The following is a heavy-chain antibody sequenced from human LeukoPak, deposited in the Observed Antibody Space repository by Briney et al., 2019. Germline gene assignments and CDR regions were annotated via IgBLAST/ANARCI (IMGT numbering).Heavy chain of an antibody. Sequence: PSETLSLTCTVSGGSISSGDYYWSWIRQPPGKGLEWIGEINHSGSTNYNPSLKSRVTISVDTSKNQFSLKLSSVTAADTAVYYCARMRITIFGVVTSFDYWGQGTLVTVSS. CDR2: INHSGST. D-gene: IGHD3-3*01. J-gene: IGHJ4*02. CDR3: ARMRITIFGVVTSFDY. V-gene: IGHV4-30-4*01. CDR1: GGSISSGDYY.